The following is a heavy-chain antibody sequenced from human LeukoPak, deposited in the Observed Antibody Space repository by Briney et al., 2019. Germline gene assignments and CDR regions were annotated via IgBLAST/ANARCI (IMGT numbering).Heavy chain of an antibody. D-gene: IGHD5-18*01. J-gene: IGHJ4*02. CDR1: GFTFSSYG. Sequence: GGSLRLSCAASGFTFSSYGMHWVRQAPGKGLEWVAVISYDGSNKYYADSVKGRFTISRDNSKNTLYLQMNSLRAEDTAVYYCAKDRIQLWVRDVDYWGQGTLVTVSS. CDR3: AKDRIQLWVRDVDY. CDR2: ISYDGSNK. V-gene: IGHV3-30*18.